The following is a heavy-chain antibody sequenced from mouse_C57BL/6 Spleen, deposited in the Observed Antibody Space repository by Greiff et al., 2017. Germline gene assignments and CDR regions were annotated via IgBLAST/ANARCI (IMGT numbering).Heavy chain of an antibody. D-gene: IGHD2-14*01. V-gene: IGHV1-55*01. Sequence: QVQLQQPGAGLVKPGASVTMSCTASGYTFTSYWLTWVKQRPGQGLEWIGDIYPGSGSTNYNESFKSKTTLTVDTSSSASSMQLSSVTAEDSAVYYCAYRNYDVWGPGTTLTVSS. J-gene: IGHJ1*01. CDR2: IYPGSGST. CDR1: GYTFTSYW. CDR3: AYRNYDV.